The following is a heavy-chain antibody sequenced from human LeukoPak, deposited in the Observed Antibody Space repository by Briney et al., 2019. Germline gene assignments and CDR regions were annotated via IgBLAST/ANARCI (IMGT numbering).Heavy chain of an antibody. CDR3: ARGGSAASTNWFDS. V-gene: IGHV3-7*04. CDR2: IKQDGSEK. CDR1: GFTFSSYW. D-gene: IGHD1-26*01. Sequence: GGSLRLSCAASGFTFSSYWMSWARQAPGKGLEWVASIKQDGSEKYYVDSVKGRFTISRDNAKNSVYLQMNSLRVEDTAVYYCARGGSAASTNWFDSWGQGTLVTVSS. J-gene: IGHJ5*01.